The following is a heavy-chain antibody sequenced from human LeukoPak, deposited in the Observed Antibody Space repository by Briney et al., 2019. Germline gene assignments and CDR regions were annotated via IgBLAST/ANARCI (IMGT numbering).Heavy chain of an antibody. D-gene: IGHD1-26*01. J-gene: IGHJ3*02. CDR2: ISGSGGST. CDR3: AKGTSGSYYGTAFDI. CDR1: GFTFRSLA. V-gene: IGHV3-23*01. Sequence: GGSLRLSCAASGFTFRSLAISWVRQPPGKGLEWVSAISGSGGSTYYADSVKGRFTISRDNSNNTLYLQMNSLRAEDTAVYYCAKGTSGSYYGTAFDIWGQGTMVTVSS.